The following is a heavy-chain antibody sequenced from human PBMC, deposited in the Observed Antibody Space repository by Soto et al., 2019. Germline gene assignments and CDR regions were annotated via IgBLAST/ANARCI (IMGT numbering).Heavy chain of an antibody. D-gene: IGHD1-26*01. Sequence: EVQLVESGGGLVQPGESLRLSCAASGSTFSYYWMHWVRQAPGKGLVWVSRIHSDGSSTTYADSVKGRFSISRDNARNTVYLQMNSLRAEDTAVYYCARGDRGAFDLWGQGTVLTVSS. J-gene: IGHJ3*01. CDR2: IHSDGSST. CDR1: GSTFSYYW. V-gene: IGHV3-74*01. CDR3: ARGDRGAFDL.